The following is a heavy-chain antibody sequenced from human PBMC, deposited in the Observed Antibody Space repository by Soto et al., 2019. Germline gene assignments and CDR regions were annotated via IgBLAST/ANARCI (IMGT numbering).Heavy chain of an antibody. CDR3: TKGPNWNYYYYGVDV. D-gene: IGHD1-20*01. CDR2: VYSSGAT. J-gene: IGHJ6*02. Sequence: SETLSLTCTVSGDSVSNYYWSWIRQPAGRGLEWIGRVYSSGATNYNPSLNGRVTMSVDTSRNQFSLRLSSVTAADTAIYYCTKGPNWNYYYYGVDVWGPGTAVTVSS. CDR1: GDSVSNYY. V-gene: IGHV4-4*07.